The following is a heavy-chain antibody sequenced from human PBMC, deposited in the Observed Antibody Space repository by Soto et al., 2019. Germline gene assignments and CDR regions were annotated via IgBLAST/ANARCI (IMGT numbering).Heavy chain of an antibody. D-gene: IGHD2-2*01. V-gene: IGHV4-4*02. CDR2: IYRGGGT. CDR3: ARVKVIPAATGFDY. Sequence: QVQLQESGPGLVKPSGTLSLTCTVSDGSISTSDWWSWVRQAPGQGFEWIGEIYRGGGTSYNPSLKSRVTMSIARSKNQFSLQLTSVTSADTAMYYCARVKVIPAATGFDYWGQGTLVTVSS. CDR1: DGSISTSDW. J-gene: IGHJ4*02.